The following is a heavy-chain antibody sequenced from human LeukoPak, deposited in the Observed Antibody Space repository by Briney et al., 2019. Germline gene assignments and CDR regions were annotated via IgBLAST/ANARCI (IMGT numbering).Heavy chain of an antibody. V-gene: IGHV3-48*03. CDR1: GFTFSSYE. CDR2: ISSSGSTI. J-gene: IGHJ4*02. CDR3: ARVFGGWFGESPFDY. Sequence: GGSLRLSCAASGFTFSSYEMNWVRQAPGKGLEWVSYISSSGSTIYYADSVKGRFTISRDNAKNSLYLQMNSLRAEDTAVYYCARVFGGWFGESPFDYWGQGTLVTVSS. D-gene: IGHD3-10*01.